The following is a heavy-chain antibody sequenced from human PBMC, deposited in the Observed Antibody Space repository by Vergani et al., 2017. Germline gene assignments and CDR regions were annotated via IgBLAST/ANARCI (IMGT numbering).Heavy chain of an antibody. Sequence: QVQLVESGGGVVQPGRSLRLSCAASGFTFSSYGMHWVRQAPGKGLEWVAVIWYDGSNKYYADSVKGRFTISRDNSKNTLYLQMNSLRAEETAVYYCARDFDGSGSPVYWGQGTLVTVSS. D-gene: IGHD3-10*01. CDR2: IWYDGSNK. CDR1: GFTFSSYG. J-gene: IGHJ4*02. CDR3: ARDFDGSGSPVY. V-gene: IGHV3-33*01.